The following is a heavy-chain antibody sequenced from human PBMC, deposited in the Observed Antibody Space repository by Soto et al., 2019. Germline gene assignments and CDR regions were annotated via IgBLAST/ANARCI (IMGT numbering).Heavy chain of an antibody. V-gene: IGHV3-48*02. D-gene: IGHD2-2*01. CDR2: IGSTGSTT. CDR1: GFSFSSYS. Sequence: HPGGSLRLSCAASGFSFSSYSMNWVRQAPGKGLEWVSYIGSTGSTTYYADSVKGRFTISRDNAKNSLYLQMNSLRDEDTAVYYCVAYCTSSSCYSYWGQGTLVTVSS. CDR3: VAYCTSSSCYSY. J-gene: IGHJ4*02.